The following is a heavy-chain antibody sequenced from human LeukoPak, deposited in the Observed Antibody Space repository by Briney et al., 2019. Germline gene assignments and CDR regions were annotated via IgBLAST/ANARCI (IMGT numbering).Heavy chain of an antibody. D-gene: IGHD6-25*01. Sequence: GGSLRLSCAASGFTFTNYWMSWVRQAPGKGLEWVANVKGDGSTKHYVDSVKGRFTISRDNAKNSLSLQMNYLRVEDTAVYYCATSDDSAATYWGQGTLVTVSS. CDR1: GFTFTNYW. J-gene: IGHJ4*01. CDR2: VKGDGSTK. V-gene: IGHV3-7*01. CDR3: ATSDDSAATY.